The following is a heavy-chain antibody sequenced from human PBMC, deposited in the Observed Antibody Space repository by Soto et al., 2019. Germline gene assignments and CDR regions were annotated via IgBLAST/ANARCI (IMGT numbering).Heavy chain of an antibody. Sequence: ASVKVSCKVSGYTLTELYMHWVRQAPGKGLEWMGGFDPDDGETIYAQKFQGRVTMTEDTSTDTAYMELSSLRSEDTAVYYCATDLVVCSYRPTDWGQGTLVTVSS. CDR2: FDPDDGET. CDR3: ATDLVVCSYRPTD. J-gene: IGHJ4*02. D-gene: IGHD2-2*01. V-gene: IGHV1-24*01. CDR1: GYTLTELY.